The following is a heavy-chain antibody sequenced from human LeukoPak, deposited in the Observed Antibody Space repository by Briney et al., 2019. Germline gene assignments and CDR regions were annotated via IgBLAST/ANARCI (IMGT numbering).Heavy chain of an antibody. J-gene: IGHJ5*02. CDR2: ISPSGAST. Sequence: ASVKVSCKSFGYTFTSNYMHWVRQAPGQGPEWMGVISPSGASTNYAQTFQGRVTLTRDMSTSTDYLELSSLRSEDTAVYYCARDNSVRDEAWWFSPWGQGTLVTVSS. CDR3: ARDNSVRDEAWWFSP. D-gene: IGHD5-24*01. CDR1: GYTFTSNY. V-gene: IGHV1-46*01.